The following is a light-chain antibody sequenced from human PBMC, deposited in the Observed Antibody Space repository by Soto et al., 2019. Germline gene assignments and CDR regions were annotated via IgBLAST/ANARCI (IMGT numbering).Light chain of an antibody. V-gene: IGKV1-33*01. CDR2: DSS. J-gene: IGKJ4*01. Sequence: DIQMTQSPSSLSASVGARVTMTCQASQDISNYVNWYQQKPGKAPKLLIYDSSNLETGVTSRFSGSGSGTDFTFTISSLQPADIATYYCEQFSSLPLTVGGGTKVEI. CDR1: QDISNY. CDR3: EQFSSLPLT.